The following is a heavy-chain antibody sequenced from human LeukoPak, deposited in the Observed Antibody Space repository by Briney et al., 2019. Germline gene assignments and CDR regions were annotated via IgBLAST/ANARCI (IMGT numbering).Heavy chain of an antibody. CDR1: GYTFTCYY. J-gene: IGHJ4*02. V-gene: IGHV1-2*02. CDR3: ARDTEEGPYYYDSSGYYYVF. D-gene: IGHD3-22*01. CDR2: INPNSGGT. Sequence: ASVKVSCKASGYTFTCYYMHWVRQAPGQGLEWMGWINPNSGGTNYAQKFQGRVTMTRDTSIGTAYMELSRLRSDDTAVYYCARDTEEGPYYYDSSGYYYVFWGQGTLVTVSS.